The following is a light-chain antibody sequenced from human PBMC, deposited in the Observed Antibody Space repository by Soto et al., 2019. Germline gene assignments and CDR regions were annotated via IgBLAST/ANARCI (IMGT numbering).Light chain of an antibody. CDR3: SSYAGSNNFV. J-gene: IGLJ1*01. CDR2: EVS. Sequence: QSALTQPPSASGSPGQSVTISCTGTSSDVGGYNYVSWYQQHPGKAPKLMIYEVSERPSGVPDRFSGPKSSNTASLTVSGLQAEDEADYYCSSYAGSNNFVFGTGIKVTVL. V-gene: IGLV2-8*01. CDR1: SSDVGGYNY.